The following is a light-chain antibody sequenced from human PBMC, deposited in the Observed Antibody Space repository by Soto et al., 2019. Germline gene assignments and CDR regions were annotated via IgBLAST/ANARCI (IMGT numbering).Light chain of an antibody. J-gene: IGKJ1*01. CDR1: QSISSN. CDR3: QQYTHWPVWS. CDR2: GPS. V-gene: IGKV3-15*01. Sequence: EIVLTHSPATLSVSPGERATLSCSASQSISSNLAWYQQKPGQAPRLLIYGPSTRATGVPARFSGSGSGTEFTLTISSLQSEDFAMYYCQQYTHWPVWSFGQGTKV.